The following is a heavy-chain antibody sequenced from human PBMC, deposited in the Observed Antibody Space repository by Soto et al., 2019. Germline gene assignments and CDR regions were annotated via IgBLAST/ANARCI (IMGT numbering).Heavy chain of an antibody. CDR1: GGSISSSSYY. CDR3: ASHPIFGVVIMPY. D-gene: IGHD3-3*01. V-gene: IGHV4-39*01. Sequence: SETLSLTCTVSGGSISSSSYYWGWIRQPPGKGLEWIGSIYYSGSTYYNTSLKSRVTISVDTSKNQFSMKLSSVTAAETAVYYCASHPIFGVVIMPYWGQGTLVTVSS. CDR2: IYYSGST. J-gene: IGHJ4*02.